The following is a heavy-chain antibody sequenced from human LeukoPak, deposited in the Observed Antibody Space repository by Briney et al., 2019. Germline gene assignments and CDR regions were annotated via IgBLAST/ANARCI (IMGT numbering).Heavy chain of an antibody. D-gene: IGHD5-24*01. V-gene: IGHV4-59*01. CDR3: ASSRDGYNLDAFDI. Sequence: PSETLSLTCTVSGGSISSYYWSWIRQPPGKGLEWIGYIYHSGSTNYNPSLKSRVTISVDTSKNQFSLKLSSVTAADTAVYYCASSRDGYNLDAFDIWGQGTMVTVSS. J-gene: IGHJ3*02. CDR1: GGSISSYY. CDR2: IYHSGST.